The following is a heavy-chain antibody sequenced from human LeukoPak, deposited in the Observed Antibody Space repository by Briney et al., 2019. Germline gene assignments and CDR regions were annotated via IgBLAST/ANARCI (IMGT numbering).Heavy chain of an antibody. CDR2: IWYDGSNK. D-gene: IGHD3-16*02. CDR1: GFTFSSYG. V-gene: IGHV3-33*01. J-gene: IGHJ6*04. Sequence: GRSLRLSCAASGFTFSSYGMHWVRKAPGKGLEGVAVIWYDGSNKYYADSVKGRFTISRDNSKNTLYLQMNSLRAEDTAVYYCAREYYDYVWGSYRFYGMDVWGKGTTVTVSS. CDR3: AREYYDYVWGSYRFYGMDV.